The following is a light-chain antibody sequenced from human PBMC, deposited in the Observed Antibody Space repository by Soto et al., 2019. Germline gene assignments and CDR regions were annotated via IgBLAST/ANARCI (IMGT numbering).Light chain of an antibody. J-gene: IGLJ1*01. V-gene: IGLV2-18*02. CDR2: EVN. CDR1: SSDVGSYNR. Sequence: QSVLTQPPSVSGSPGQSVTISCTGTSSDVGSYNRLSWYQQPPGTAPKLIMYEVNTRPSGVPDRFSGSKSGSTASLTISGLQAEDEADYYCCSYAGSGTDNYVFGSGTKVTVL. CDR3: CSYAGSGTDNYV.